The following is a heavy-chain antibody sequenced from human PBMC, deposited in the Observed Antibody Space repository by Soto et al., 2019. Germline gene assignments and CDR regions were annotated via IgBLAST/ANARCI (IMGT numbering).Heavy chain of an antibody. CDR3: AGGEGMDV. D-gene: IGHD1-26*01. V-gene: IGHV3-48*01. J-gene: IGHJ6*02. CDR1: GFTFSSYS. Sequence: EVQLVESGGGLVQPGGSLRLSCAASGFTFSSYSINWVRQAPGKGLEWVSYISTSGSTIYYADSVKGRFTISRDNARNSVYLQGNRLGAEDAGWYYCAGGEGMDVCGQGTKVTVSS. CDR2: ISTSGSTI.